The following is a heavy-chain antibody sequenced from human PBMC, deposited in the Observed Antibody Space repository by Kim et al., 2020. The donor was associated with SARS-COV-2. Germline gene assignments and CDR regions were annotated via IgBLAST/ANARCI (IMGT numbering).Heavy chain of an antibody. CDR3: ARLVSRYYFDY. Sequence: TNYSPSFQGHVTISADKSISTAYLQWSSLKASDTAMYYCARLVSRYYFDYWGQGTLVTVSS. V-gene: IGHV5-10-1*01. CDR2: T. J-gene: IGHJ4*02.